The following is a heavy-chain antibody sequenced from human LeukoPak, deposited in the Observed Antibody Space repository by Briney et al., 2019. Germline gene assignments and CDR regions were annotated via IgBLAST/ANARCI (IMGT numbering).Heavy chain of an antibody. V-gene: IGHV1-69*06. Sequence: SVKVSCKASGGTFSSYAISWVRQAPGQGLEWMGGIIPIFGTANYAQKFQGRVTITADKSTSTAYMELSSLRSEDTAVYYCARVSSYGHNWFDPWGQGTLVTVSS. D-gene: IGHD5-18*01. CDR2: IIPIFGTA. CDR3: ARVSSYGHNWFDP. J-gene: IGHJ5*02. CDR1: GGTFSSYA.